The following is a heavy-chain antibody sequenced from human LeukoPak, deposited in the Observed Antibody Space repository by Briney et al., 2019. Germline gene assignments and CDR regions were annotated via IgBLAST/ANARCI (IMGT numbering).Heavy chain of an antibody. J-gene: IGHJ4*02. D-gene: IGHD5-18*01. V-gene: IGHV3-23*01. CDR2: ISGSGGST. Sequence: GGSLRLSCAVSGFTFSSFAMSWVRQAPGKGLEWVSVISGSGGSTYYADSVKGRFTISRDNSKNTLYLQMNSLRAEDTAAYCCAKDLDVDTAMVFDYWGQGTLVTVSS. CDR1: GFTFSSFA. CDR3: AKDLDVDTAMVFDY.